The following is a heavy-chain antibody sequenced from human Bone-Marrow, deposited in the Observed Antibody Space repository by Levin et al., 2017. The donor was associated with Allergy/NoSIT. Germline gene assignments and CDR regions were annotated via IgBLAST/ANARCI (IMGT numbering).Heavy chain of an antibody. CDR2: ISDDGSNK. Sequence: GGSLRLSCAASGFTFSNYGMHWVRQAPGKGLEWVAVISDDGSNKYYADSVKGRFTISRDNAKNTLYLQMNSLRAEDTAVYYCAKYAVVPADDYYYYGMDVWGQGTTVTVSS. V-gene: IGHV3-30*18. D-gene: IGHD2-2*01. CDR1: GFTFSNYG. CDR3: AKYAVVPADDYYYYGMDV. J-gene: IGHJ6*02.